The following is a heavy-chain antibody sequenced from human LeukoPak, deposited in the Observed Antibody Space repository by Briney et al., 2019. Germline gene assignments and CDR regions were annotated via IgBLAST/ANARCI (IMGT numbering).Heavy chain of an antibody. CDR3: ARDSSTMVRGVIGRY. CDR2: ISAYNGNT. CDR1: GYTFTSYG. Sequence: ASVKVSCKASGYTFTSYGISWVRQAPGQGLEWMGWISAYNGNTNYAQKLQGRVTMTTDTSTSTAYMELRSLRPDDTAVYYCARDSSTMVRGVIGRYWGQGTLVTVSS. J-gene: IGHJ4*02. D-gene: IGHD3-10*01. V-gene: IGHV1-18*01.